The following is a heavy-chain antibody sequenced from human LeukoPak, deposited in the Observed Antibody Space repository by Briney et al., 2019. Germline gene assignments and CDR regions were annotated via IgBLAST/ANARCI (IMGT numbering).Heavy chain of an antibody. V-gene: IGHV1-69*13. D-gene: IGHD2-15*01. CDR1: GGTFSSYA. Sequence: GASVKVSCKASGGTFSSYAISWVRQAPGQGPEWMGGIIPIFGTANYAQKFQGRVTITADESTSTAYMELSSLRSEDTAVYYCAGSSGGSYLPYNWFDPWGQGTLVTVSS. J-gene: IGHJ5*02. CDR2: IIPIFGTA. CDR3: AGSSGGSYLPYNWFDP.